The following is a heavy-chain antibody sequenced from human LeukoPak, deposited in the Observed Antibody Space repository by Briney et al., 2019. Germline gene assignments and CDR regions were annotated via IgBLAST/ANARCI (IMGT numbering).Heavy chain of an antibody. D-gene: IGHD2-21*02. V-gene: IGHV3-74*01. CDR1: GFTFVAYG. CDR3: ARELPREVTLDY. CDR2: INNDGSST. Sequence: GGSLRLSCAASGFTFVAYGMQWVRQAPGKGLAWVSRINNDGSSTTYADSVKGRFTISRDNAKNTLYLQVNSLRAEDTGVYYCARELPREVTLDYWGQGTLVTVSS. J-gene: IGHJ4*02.